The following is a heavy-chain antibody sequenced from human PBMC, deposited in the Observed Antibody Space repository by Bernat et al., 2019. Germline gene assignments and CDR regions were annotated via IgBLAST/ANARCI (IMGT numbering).Heavy chain of an antibody. Sequence: EVQLVESGGGLVQPGGSLRLSCVGSGFTLSDHYMDWVRQTPGKGLEWIGRSKNKANIYPAEKAASVKGRFTISRDDSKNLLSLQMNSLQTDDTAVYYCTRLERGGRSDYWGQGTLVTVSS. CDR1: GFTLSDHY. V-gene: IGHV3-72*01. CDR3: TRLERGGRSDY. D-gene: IGHD1-26*01. CDR2: SKNKANIYPA. J-gene: IGHJ4*02.